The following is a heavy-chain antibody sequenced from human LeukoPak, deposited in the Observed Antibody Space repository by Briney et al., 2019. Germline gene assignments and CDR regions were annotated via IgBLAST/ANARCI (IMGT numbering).Heavy chain of an antibody. Sequence: SETLSLTCTVSGGSISSTSYYWGWIRQPPGKGLEWIGNIYYSGSTYYNPSLKSRVTISVDKSKNQFSLKLSSVTAADTAVYYCARGIAAAGFNFDYWGQGTLVTVSS. D-gene: IGHD6-13*01. CDR2: IYYSGST. CDR3: ARGIAAAGFNFDY. V-gene: IGHV4-39*07. CDR1: GGSISSTSYY. J-gene: IGHJ4*02.